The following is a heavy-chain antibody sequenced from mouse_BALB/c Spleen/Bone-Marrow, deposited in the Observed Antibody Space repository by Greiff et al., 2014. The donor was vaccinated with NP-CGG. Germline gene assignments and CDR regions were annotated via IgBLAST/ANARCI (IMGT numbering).Heavy chain of an antibody. V-gene: IGHV1-15*01. CDR3: TREKVGDFDY. J-gene: IGHJ2*01. Sequence: VQLQQSGAELVRPGASVKLSCKALGFTFTDYEMHWVKQTPVHGLEWIGTIHPGSGGTAYNQKFKGKATLTADKSSSTAYMEXXXXTSXDSAVYYCTREKVGDFDYWGQGTTLTVSS. CDR2: IHPGSGGT. CDR1: GFTFTDYE.